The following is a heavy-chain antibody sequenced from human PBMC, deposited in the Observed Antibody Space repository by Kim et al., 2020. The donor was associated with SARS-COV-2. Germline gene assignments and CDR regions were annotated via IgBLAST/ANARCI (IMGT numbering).Heavy chain of an antibody. CDR3: ARDYYDSSGYSWVFYFDY. Sequence: GGSLRLSCAASGFTFSSYSMNWVRQAPGKGLEWVSSISSSSSYIYYADSVKGRFTISRDNAKNSLYLQMNSLRAEDTAVYYCARDYYDSSGYSWVFYFDYWGQGTLVTVSS. CDR2: ISSSSSYI. CDR1: GFTFSSYS. D-gene: IGHD3-22*01. J-gene: IGHJ4*02. V-gene: IGHV3-21*01.